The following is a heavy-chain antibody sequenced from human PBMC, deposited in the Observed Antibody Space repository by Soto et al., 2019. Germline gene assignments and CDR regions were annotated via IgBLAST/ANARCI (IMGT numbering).Heavy chain of an antibody. J-gene: IGHJ4*02. CDR3: AHMYYYDSSGYYYCYFDY. Sequence: SGPTLVNPTQTLTLTRTFSGFSLSTSGVGVGWIRQPPGKALEWLALIYWNDDKRYSPSLKSRLTITKDTSKNQVVLTMTNMGPVDTATYYCAHMYYYDSSGYYYCYFDYWGQGTLVTVSS. V-gene: IGHV2-5*01. CDR2: IYWNDDK. CDR1: GFSLSTSGVG. D-gene: IGHD3-22*01.